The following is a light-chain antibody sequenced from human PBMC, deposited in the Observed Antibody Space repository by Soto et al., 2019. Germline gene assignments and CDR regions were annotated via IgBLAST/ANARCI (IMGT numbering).Light chain of an antibody. CDR2: EVS. V-gene: IGLV2-14*01. Sequence: QSALTQPASVSGSPGQSITISCTGTSSDVGGYNYVSWYQQHPGKAPNLMIYEVSNRPSGVSNRFSGSKSGNTASLTISGLPAEDEADYYCSSYTSSSTLVFGTGTKLTVL. CDR3: SSYTSSSTLV. J-gene: IGLJ1*01. CDR1: SSDVGGYNY.